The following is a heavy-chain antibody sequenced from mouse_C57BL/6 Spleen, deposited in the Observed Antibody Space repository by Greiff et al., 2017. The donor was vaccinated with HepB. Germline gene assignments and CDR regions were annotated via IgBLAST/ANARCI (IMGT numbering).Heavy chain of an antibody. CDR1: GFTFSDYG. V-gene: IGHV5-17*01. CDR3: ARPATGGYFDV. Sequence: EVMLVESGGGLVKPGGSLKLSCAASGFTFSDYGMHWVRQAPEKGLEWVAYISSGSSTIYYADTVKGRFTISRDNAKNPLFLQMTSLRSEDTAMSYCARPATGGYFDVWGTGTTVTVSS. D-gene: IGHD1-2*01. J-gene: IGHJ1*03. CDR2: ISSGSSTI.